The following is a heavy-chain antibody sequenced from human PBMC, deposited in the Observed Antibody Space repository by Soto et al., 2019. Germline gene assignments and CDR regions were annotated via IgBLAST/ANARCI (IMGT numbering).Heavy chain of an antibody. CDR2: ISDDGSNK. D-gene: IGHD3-3*01. V-gene: IGHV3-30*18. CDR1: GFTFSNYG. J-gene: IGHJ6*02. CDR3: TKRRNVLRFLEWSAGMEV. Sequence: QVQLVETGGGVVQPGRSLRLSCAASGFTFSNYGMHWVRQAPGKGLEWVAFISDDGSNKYYADSMKGRFTMSRDNSKSTLYLLMSSLRVEDTAVYYCTKRRNVLRFLEWSAGMEVWGQGTTVTVSS.